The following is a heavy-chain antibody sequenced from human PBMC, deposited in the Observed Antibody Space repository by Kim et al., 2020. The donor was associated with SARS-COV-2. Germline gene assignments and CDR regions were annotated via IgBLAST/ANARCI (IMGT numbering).Heavy chain of an antibody. CDR3: AKGHLWFGEFSDAFDI. V-gene: IGHV3-23*01. J-gene: IGHJ3*02. D-gene: IGHD3-10*01. CDR2: ISGSGGST. CDR1: GFTFSSYA. Sequence: GGSLRLSCAASGFTFSSYAMSWVRQAPRKGLEWVSAISGSGGSTYYADSVKGRFTISRDNSKNTLYLQMNSLRAEDTAVYYCAKGHLWFGEFSDAFDIWGQGTMVTVSS.